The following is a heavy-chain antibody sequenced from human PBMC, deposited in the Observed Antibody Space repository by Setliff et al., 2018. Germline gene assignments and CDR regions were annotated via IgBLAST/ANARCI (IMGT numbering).Heavy chain of an antibody. J-gene: IGHJ4*02. CDR1: RFTFSNYW. V-gene: IGHV3-7*01. Sequence: GGSLRLSCAASRFTFSNYWMSWVRQAPGKGLEWVANIKEDGSEKYYVDSVKGRFTISRDNAKNSLDLQMDSLRAEDTAVYYCARVHYETSTYSPTLFDHWGQGALVTVSS. D-gene: IGHD3-22*01. CDR2: IKEDGSEK. CDR3: ARVHYETSTYSPTLFDH.